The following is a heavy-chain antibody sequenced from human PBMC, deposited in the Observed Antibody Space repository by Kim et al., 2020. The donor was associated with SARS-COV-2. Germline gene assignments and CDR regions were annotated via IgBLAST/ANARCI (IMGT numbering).Heavy chain of an antibody. V-gene: IGHV3-21*01. D-gene: IGHD2-2*01. Sequence: ADSVKGRFTISRDNAKNSLYLQMNSLRAEDTAVYYCATEREDIVVVPAAGWGQGTLVTVSS. J-gene: IGHJ4*02. CDR3: ATEREDIVVVPAAG.